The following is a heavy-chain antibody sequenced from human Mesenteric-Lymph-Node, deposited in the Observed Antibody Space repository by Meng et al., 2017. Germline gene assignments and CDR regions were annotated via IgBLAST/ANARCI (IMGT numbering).Heavy chain of an antibody. CDR3: ARPTRENYGGKLYWYFDL. CDR1: GFTFSSYS. Sequence: GESLKISCSASGFTFSSYSMNWVRQAPGKGLEWVSSISSSSSYIYYADSVKGRFTISRDNAKNSLYLQMSSLKASDTAMYYCARPTRENYGGKLYWYFDLWGRGTLVTVSS. V-gene: IGHV3-21*04. D-gene: IGHD4-23*01. J-gene: IGHJ2*01. CDR2: ISSSSSYI.